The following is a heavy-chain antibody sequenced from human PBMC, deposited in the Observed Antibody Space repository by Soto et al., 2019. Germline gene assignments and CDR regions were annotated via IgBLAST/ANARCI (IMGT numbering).Heavy chain of an antibody. J-gene: IGHJ4*02. CDR3: ARVTGSGSYYYYFDY. V-gene: IGHV4-30-4*08. CDR1: GVSLTSGTYY. D-gene: IGHD3-10*01. CDR2: IFYSGST. Sequence: SETLSLTCTVSGVSLTSGTYYWSWIRQHPGKGLEWIGYIFYSGSTDYNPSLKSRVTISVDTSKNQFSLKLSSVTAADTAVYYCARVTGSGSYYYYFDYWGQGTLVTVSS.